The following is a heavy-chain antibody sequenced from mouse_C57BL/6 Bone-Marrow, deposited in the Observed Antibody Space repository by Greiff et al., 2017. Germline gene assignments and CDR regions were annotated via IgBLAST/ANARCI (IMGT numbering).Heavy chain of an antibody. CDR3: ERDSLLRRVSWFAY. V-gene: IGHV5-17*01. J-gene: IGHJ3*01. CDR2: ISSGSSTI. D-gene: IGHD1-1*01. CDR1: GFTFSDYG. Sequence: EVQGVESGGGLVKPGGSLKLSCAASGFTFSDYGMHWVRQAPEKGLEWVAYISSGSSTIYYADTVKGRFTISRDNAKNTLFLQMTSQGSEDTAMYYGERDSLLRRVSWFAYWGQGTLVTVSA.